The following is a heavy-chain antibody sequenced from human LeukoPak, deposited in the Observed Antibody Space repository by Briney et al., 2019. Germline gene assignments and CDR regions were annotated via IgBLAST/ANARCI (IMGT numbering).Heavy chain of an antibody. V-gene: IGHV3-66*01. D-gene: IGHD3-10*01. CDR3: ATQASYYYGSGSYYDS. Sequence: GGSLRLSCVVSGLPVNFNYMAWVRQAPGKGLECVSFIYGGRKTYYTDSVTGRFTISRDNSKRTLFLQMNSLRAEDTAIYYCATQASYYYGSGSYYDSWGQGTLVTVSS. CDR1: GLPVNFNY. J-gene: IGHJ4*02. CDR2: IYGGRKT.